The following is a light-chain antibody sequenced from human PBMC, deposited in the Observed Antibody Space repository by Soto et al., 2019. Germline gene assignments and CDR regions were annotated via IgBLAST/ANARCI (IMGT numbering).Light chain of an antibody. Sequence: QSALTQPASVSGSPGQSITISCTGTRSDVGGYNYVSWYQQHPGKAPKLMIYDVGNRPSGVSNRFSGSKSGNTASLTISGLQAEDEADYYCSSYTSSTTLVFGGGTKVTVL. CDR1: RSDVGGYNY. CDR3: SSYTSSTTLV. J-gene: IGLJ2*01. V-gene: IGLV2-14*01. CDR2: DVG.